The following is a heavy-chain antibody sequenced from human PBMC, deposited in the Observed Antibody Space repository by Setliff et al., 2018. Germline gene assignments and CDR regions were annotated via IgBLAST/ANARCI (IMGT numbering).Heavy chain of an antibody. V-gene: IGHV4-38-2*01. CDR2: MYHSGST. CDR1: YYSISSGYY. Sequence: SETLSLTCAVSYYSISSGYYWGWIRQPPGKGLEWIGSMYHSGSTYYSPSLESRVTISVDMSKNHLSLKLSSVTAADTAVYYCARHIWGAKMQLPHDVFDIWGQGTMVTVPS. CDR3: ARHIWGAKMQLPHDVFDI. D-gene: IGHD2-2*01. J-gene: IGHJ3*02.